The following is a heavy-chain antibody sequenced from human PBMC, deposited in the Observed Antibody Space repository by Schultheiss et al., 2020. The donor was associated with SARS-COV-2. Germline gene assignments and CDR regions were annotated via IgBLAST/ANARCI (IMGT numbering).Heavy chain of an antibody. Sequence: GGSLRLSCAASGFTFSSYAMHWVRQAPGKGLEWVAVISYDGSNKYYADSVKGRFTISRDKAKSSLYLQMNSLRAEDTAVYYCAREWAYCSGGSCYLDYWGQGTLVTVSS. V-gene: IGHV3-30*04. CDR3: AREWAYCSGGSCYLDY. J-gene: IGHJ4*02. CDR1: GFTFSSYA. D-gene: IGHD2-15*01. CDR2: ISYDGSNK.